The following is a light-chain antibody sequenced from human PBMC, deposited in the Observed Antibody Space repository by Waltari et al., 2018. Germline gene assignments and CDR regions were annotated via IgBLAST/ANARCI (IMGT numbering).Light chain of an antibody. J-gene: IGKJ1*01. V-gene: IGKV3-20*01. CDR3: QQYGSSPRT. Sequence: EIVLTQSPGTLSLSPGDRATLSCRASQSVSTTYLDWYQQKLGQAPRLLIYDASSRATGIPDRFSGSGSGTDFTLTISRLEPEDFAVYYCQQYGSSPRTFGQGTKVEIK. CDR2: DAS. CDR1: QSVSTTY.